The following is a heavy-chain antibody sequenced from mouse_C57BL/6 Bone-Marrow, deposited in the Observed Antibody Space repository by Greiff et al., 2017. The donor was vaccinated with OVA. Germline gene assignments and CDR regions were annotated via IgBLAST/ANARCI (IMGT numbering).Heavy chain of an antibody. V-gene: IGHV1-81*01. CDR1: GYTFTSYG. Sequence: VQLQESGAELARPGASVKLSCKASGYTFTSYGISWVKQRTGQGLEWIGEIYPRSGNTYYNEKFKGKATLTADKSSSTAYMELRSLTSEDSAVYFCARWNYDGFAYWGQGTLVTVSA. D-gene: IGHD2-4*01. CDR3: ARWNYDGFAY. J-gene: IGHJ3*01. CDR2: IYPRSGNT.